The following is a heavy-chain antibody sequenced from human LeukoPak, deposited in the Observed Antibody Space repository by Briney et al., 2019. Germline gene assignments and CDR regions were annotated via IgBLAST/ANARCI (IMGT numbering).Heavy chain of an antibody. CDR1: GGSFSGYY. D-gene: IGHD6-13*01. V-gene: IGHV4-34*01. CDR2: INHSGST. Sequence: KTSETLSLTCAVYGGSFSGYYWSWIRQPPGKGLEWIGEINHSGSTNCNPSLKSRVTISVDTSKNQFSLKLSSVTAADTAVYYCARVKPHSSSWYWYRPNWFDPWGQGTLVTVSS. J-gene: IGHJ5*02. CDR3: ARVKPHSSSWYWYRPNWFDP.